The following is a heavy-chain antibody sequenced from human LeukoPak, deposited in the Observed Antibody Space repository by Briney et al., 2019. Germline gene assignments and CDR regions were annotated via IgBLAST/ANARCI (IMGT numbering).Heavy chain of an antibody. D-gene: IGHD6-13*01. CDR2: ISGSGGSI. Sequence: PGGSLRLSCAASGFSFSSYTMNWVRQAPGKGLEWVAGISGSGGSIYYGDSVKGRFTISRDNSKNTLHLQMNSLRAEDTAVYYCAKDATDVFSSGWLHYFDCWGQGTQVTVSP. J-gene: IGHJ4*02. V-gene: IGHV3-23*01. CDR3: AKDATDVFSSGWLHYFDC. CDR1: GFSFSSYT.